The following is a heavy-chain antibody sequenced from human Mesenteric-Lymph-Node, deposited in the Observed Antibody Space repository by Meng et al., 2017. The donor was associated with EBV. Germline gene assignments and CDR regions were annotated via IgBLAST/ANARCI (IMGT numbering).Heavy chain of an antibody. CDR1: CVYFTCYNG. D-gene: IGHD3-9*01. CDR2: FYHFGST. Sequence: GQELSDPRGPRSPPCAVLCVYFTCYNGWCWVRHPPGKGVEWIGEFYHFGSTSYNPSRKSRVAMSVARSKNQFSLRWSSVTAAATAVYYCARDLRGNGALTGLFDSWGLGTLVTVSS. V-gene: IGHV4-4*03. CDR3: ARDLRGNGALTGLFDS. J-gene: IGHJ4*01.